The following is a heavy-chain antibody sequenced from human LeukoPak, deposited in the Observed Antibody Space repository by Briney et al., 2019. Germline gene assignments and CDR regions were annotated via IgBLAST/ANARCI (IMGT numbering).Heavy chain of an antibody. CDR1: GFTVSSNY. Sequence: GGSLRLSCAASGFTVSSNYMSWVRQAPGKGLEWVSVIYSGGSTYYADSVKGRFTISRDNAKNSLYLQMNSLRDEDTAVYYCARDCSSTSCFHSVYWGQGTLVTVSS. J-gene: IGHJ4*02. D-gene: IGHD2-2*01. CDR3: ARDCSSTSCFHSVY. V-gene: IGHV3-53*01. CDR2: IYSGGST.